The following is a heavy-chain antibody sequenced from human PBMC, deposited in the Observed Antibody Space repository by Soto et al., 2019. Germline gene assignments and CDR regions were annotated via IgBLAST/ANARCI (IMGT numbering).Heavy chain of an antibody. J-gene: IGHJ3*02. CDR2: IIPIFGTA. CDR1: GGTFSSYA. D-gene: IGHD3-10*01. CDR3: ARGPLRITMVRVYYSDAFDI. Sequence: QVQLVQSGAEVKKPGSSVKVSCKASGGTFSSYAISWVRQAPGQGLEWMGGIIPIFGTANYAQKFQGRVTITADESTSTAYMELSSLRSEDTAVYYCARGPLRITMVRVYYSDAFDIWGQGTMVTVSS. V-gene: IGHV1-69*12.